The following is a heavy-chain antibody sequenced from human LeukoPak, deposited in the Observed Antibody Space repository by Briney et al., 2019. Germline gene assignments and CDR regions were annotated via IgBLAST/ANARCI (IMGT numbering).Heavy chain of an antibody. CDR2: INSDGSSR. J-gene: IGHJ4*02. Sequence: PGGSLRLSCAASGFTFSSYWMHWVRQAPGKGLMWVSRINSDGSSRSYADSVKGRFTISRDNAKNTLYLQVNNLRADDTDYYYCRRGLIVRGIGFWGQGTLVTVSS. D-gene: IGHD3-3*01. CDR3: RRGLIVRGIGF. CDR1: GFTFSSYW. V-gene: IGHV3-74*01.